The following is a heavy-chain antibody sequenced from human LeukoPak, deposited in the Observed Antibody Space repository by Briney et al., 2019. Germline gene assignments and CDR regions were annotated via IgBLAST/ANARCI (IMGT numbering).Heavy chain of an antibody. D-gene: IGHD5-24*01. CDR2: IYHSGST. J-gene: IGHJ4*02. CDR3: ARLVEMATIVDY. Sequence: SETLSLACAVSGYSISSGYYWGWIRQPPGKGLEWIGSIYHSGSTDYNPSLKSRGTISVDTSKNQCSLKLSSVPAADTAVYYCARLVEMATIVDYWGQGTLVTVSS. V-gene: IGHV4-38-2*01. CDR1: GYSISSGYY.